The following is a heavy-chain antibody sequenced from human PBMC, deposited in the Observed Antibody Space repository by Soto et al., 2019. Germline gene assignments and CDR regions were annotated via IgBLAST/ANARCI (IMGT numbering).Heavy chain of an antibody. Sequence: PGGSLRLSCAASGFTFSSYYMHWVRQAPGKGLEWVSVIYSGGSTYYADSVKGRLTISRDNSKNTLYLQINSLRAEDTAVYYCATFWSGYDENFDYWGQGTLVTVSS. CDR1: GFTFSSYY. D-gene: IGHD3-3*01. V-gene: IGHV3-53*01. J-gene: IGHJ4*02. CDR2: IYSGGST. CDR3: ATFWSGYDENFDY.